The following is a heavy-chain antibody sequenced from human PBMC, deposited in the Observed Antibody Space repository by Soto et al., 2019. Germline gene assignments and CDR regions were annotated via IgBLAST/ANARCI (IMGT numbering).Heavy chain of an antibody. J-gene: IGHJ5*01. CDR1: GFSFSTYN. CDR2: ISTTIFTI. V-gene: IGHV3-48*02. D-gene: IGHD2-15*01. Sequence: PGGSLRLSCAASGFSFSTYNMDWVRQAPGKGPEWIAYISTTIFTIYYADSVKGRFTISRDNDRNSLYLEMNSLRDEDTAVYYCARDRCYDGTCYSASDSWGQGTLVTFSS. CDR3: ARDRCYDGTCYSASDS.